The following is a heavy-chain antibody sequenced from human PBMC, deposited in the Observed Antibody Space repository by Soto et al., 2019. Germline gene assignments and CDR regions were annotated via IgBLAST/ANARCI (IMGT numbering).Heavy chain of an antibody. CDR3: ARVWHYSNYVLLDT. CDR2: ISSSGSTI. V-gene: IGHV3-11*01. D-gene: IGHD4-4*01. CDR1: GFTFSDYY. Sequence: GGSLRLSCAASGFTFSDYYMSWIRQAPGKGLEWVSYISSSGSTIYYADSVKGRFTISRDNAKNSLYLQMNSLRAEDTAVYYCARVWHYSNYVLLDTWGQGTLVTVSS. J-gene: IGHJ5*02.